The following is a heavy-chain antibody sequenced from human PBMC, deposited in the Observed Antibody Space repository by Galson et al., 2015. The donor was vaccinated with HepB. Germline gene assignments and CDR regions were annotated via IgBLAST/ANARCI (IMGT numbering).Heavy chain of an antibody. CDR1: GFTVSSNY. Sequence: SLRLSCAASGFTVSSNYMSWVRQAPGKGLEWVSVIYSGGSTYYADSVKGRFTISRDNSKNTLYLQMNSLRAEDTAVYYCARGYYYDSSGHPPLDYWGQGTLVTVSS. CDR3: ARGYYYDSSGHPPLDY. CDR2: IYSGGST. J-gene: IGHJ4*02. V-gene: IGHV3-53*01. D-gene: IGHD3-22*01.